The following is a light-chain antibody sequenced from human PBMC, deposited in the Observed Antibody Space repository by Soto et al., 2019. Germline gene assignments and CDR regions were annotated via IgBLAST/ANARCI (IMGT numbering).Light chain of an antibody. CDR2: KAS. CDR3: QQRWA. J-gene: IGKJ1*01. Sequence: LSASVGDRVTITCRASQSISSWLAWYQQKPGKAPKLLIYKASSLESGVPSRFSGSGSGTEFTLTISSLQPDDFATYYCQQRWAFGQGTKVDIK. CDR1: QSISSW. V-gene: IGKV1-5*03.